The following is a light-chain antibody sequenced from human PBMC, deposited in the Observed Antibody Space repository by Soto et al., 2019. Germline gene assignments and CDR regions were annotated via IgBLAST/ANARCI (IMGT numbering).Light chain of an antibody. CDR1: QALSNY. Sequence: DIQLTQSPSFLSASVGDTVTITCRASQALSNYLAWYQQKPGKAPDLLIYSVFTLQAGVPSRFSGSGSETEFSLTIIALQPEDFATYYCQQLSRYPLTFGGGTNVEIK. J-gene: IGKJ4*01. CDR2: SVF. CDR3: QQLSRYPLT. V-gene: IGKV1-9*01.